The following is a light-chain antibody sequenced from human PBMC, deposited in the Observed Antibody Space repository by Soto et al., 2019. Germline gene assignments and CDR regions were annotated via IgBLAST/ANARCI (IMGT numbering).Light chain of an antibody. CDR2: LES. Sequence: DIVMTQSPVSLAVSLGDRATINCKSSQRVLYCSNYKNYLSLYQQEQGQPPKVLIYLESTRQSGFPDRLIGSGSGTDFTLTISSLQAEDVAVYCCQQYYSTLWTFGQGTKVDIK. CDR3: QQYYSTLWT. V-gene: IGKV4-1*01. CDR1: QRVLYCSNYKNY. J-gene: IGKJ1*01.